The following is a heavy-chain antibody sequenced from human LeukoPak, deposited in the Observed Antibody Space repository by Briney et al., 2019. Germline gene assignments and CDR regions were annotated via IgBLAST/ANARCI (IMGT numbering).Heavy chain of an antibody. J-gene: IGHJ4*02. CDR3: ARDLLWGYDY. Sequence: SEILSLTCTVSGGSTSTYYWSWIRQPPGKGLEWIGYIYYTGSTNYNPSLKSRVTISVDTSKNQFSLKLSSVTAADTAVYYCARDLLWGYDYWGQGTLVTVSS. V-gene: IGHV4-59*01. D-gene: IGHD3-10*01. CDR2: IYYTGST. CDR1: GGSTSTYY.